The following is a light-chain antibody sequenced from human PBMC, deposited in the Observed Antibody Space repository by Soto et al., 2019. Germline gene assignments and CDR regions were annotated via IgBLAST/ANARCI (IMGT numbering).Light chain of an antibody. CDR2: GAS. Sequence: EIVLTQSPGTLSLSPGERATLSCRASQSVTNSYLAWYQQKAGQAPRLLIYGASSRATGIPDRFSGSGSGTDSALTISRLEPEDFAVYYCQQYGSSLFTFGPGTKVYIK. CDR1: QSVTNSY. V-gene: IGKV3-20*01. CDR3: QQYGSSLFT. J-gene: IGKJ3*01.